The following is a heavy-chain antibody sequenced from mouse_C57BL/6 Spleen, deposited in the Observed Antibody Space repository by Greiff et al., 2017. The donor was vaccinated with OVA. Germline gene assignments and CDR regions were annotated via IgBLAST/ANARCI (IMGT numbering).Heavy chain of an antibody. CDR1: GYSFTDYN. CDR3: ESVDYDGASRAMDY. J-gene: IGHJ4*01. D-gene: IGHD2-4*01. V-gene: IGHV1-39*01. CDR2: INPNYGTT. Sequence: VLLQQSGPELVKPGASVKISCKASGYSFTDYNMNWVKQSNGKSLEWIGVINPNYGTTSYNQKFKGKATLTVDQSSSTAYMQLNSLTSEDSAVYYCESVDYDGASRAMDYWGKGTSVTVSS.